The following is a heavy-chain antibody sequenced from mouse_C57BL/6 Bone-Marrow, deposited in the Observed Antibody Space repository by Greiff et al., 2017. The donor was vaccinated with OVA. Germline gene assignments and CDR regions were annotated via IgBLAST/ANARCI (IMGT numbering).Heavy chain of an antibody. CDR1: GFTFTDYY. J-gene: IGHJ2*01. CDR2: IRNKANGYTT. CDR3: ARSPGWLPLYYFDY. D-gene: IGHD2-3*01. Sequence: EVQVVESGGGLVQPGGSLSLSCAASGFTFTDYYMSWVRQPPGKALEWLGFIRNKANGYTTEYSASVKGRFTISRDNSQSILYLQMNALRAEDSATYYCARSPGWLPLYYFDYWGQGTTLTVSS. V-gene: IGHV7-3*01.